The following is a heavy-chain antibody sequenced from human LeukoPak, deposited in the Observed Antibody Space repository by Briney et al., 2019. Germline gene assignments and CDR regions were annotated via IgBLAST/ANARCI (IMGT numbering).Heavy chain of an antibody. CDR2: IYSGGRS. J-gene: IGHJ5*02. D-gene: IGHD6-13*01. V-gene: IGHV4-61*02. CDR1: GGYISSAGYS. CDR3: ARAIAAAGTGWFDP. Sequence: SQTLSLTCTVSGGYISSAGYSWGWIRQPAGKGLEWIGRIYSGGRSNSNPSLRSRVTISVDTSKNQFSLKLSSVTAADTAVYYCARAIAAAGTGWFDPWGQGTLVTVSS.